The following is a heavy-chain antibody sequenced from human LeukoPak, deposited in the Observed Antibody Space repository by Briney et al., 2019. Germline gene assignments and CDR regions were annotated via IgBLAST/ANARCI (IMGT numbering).Heavy chain of an antibody. CDR3: ARDIPRDSGSYYVDAFDI. CDR2: ISSSSSTI. Sequence: PGGSLRLSCAASGFTFSSYAMNWVRQAPGKGLEWVSYISSSSSTIYYADSVKGRFTISRDNDKNSLYLQMNSLRAEDTAVYYCARDIPRDSGSYYVDAFDIWGQGTMVTVSS. D-gene: IGHD1-26*01. J-gene: IGHJ3*02. CDR1: GFTFSSYA. V-gene: IGHV3-48*01.